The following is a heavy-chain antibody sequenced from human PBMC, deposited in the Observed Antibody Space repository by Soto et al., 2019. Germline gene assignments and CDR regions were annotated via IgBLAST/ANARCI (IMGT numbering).Heavy chain of an antibody. CDR1: GFAFNTFA. J-gene: IGHJ4*02. V-gene: IGHV3-23*01. CDR3: XXXXXXXXXXXXCHFVY. CDR2: ISGRGSST. Sequence: EVQFLESGGGLAQPGGPLRLSCAASGFAFNTFAMTWVRQAPGKGLEWVSGISGRGSSTYYADSVKGRFTISRDNSKXXXXXXXXXXXXXXXXXXXXXXXXXXXXXXXXCHFVYWGQGSLVTVTS.